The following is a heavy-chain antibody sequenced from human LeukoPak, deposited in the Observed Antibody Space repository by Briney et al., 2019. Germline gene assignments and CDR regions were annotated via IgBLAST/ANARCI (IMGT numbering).Heavy chain of an antibody. CDR2: IYYSGST. Sequence: PSETLSLTCTVSGGSISSGDYYWSWIRQPPGKCLEWIGSIYYSGSTYYNPSLKSRVTISVDASKNQFSLKLSSVTAADTAVSYCARGRYSSSARVAFDIWGQGTMVTVSS. CDR3: ARGRYSSSARVAFDI. CDR1: GGSISSGDYY. V-gene: IGHV4-39*01. J-gene: IGHJ3*02. D-gene: IGHD6-13*01.